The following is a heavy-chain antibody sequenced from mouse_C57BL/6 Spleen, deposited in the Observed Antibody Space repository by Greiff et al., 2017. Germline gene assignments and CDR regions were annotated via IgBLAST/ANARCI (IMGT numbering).Heavy chain of an antibody. CDR3: ARDYYGSSYGYFDV. CDR2: IYPGSGNT. CDR1: GYTFTDYY. J-gene: IGHJ1*03. Sequence: QVQLKESGAELVRPGASVKLSCKASGYTFTDYYINWVKQRPGQGLEWIARIYPGSGNTYYNEKFKGKATLTTEKSSSTAYMQLSSLTSEDSAVYFCARDYYGSSYGYFDVWGTGTTVTVSS. D-gene: IGHD1-1*01. V-gene: IGHV1-76*01.